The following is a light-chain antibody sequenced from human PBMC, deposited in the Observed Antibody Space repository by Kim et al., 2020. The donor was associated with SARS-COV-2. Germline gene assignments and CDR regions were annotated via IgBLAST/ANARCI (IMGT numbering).Light chain of an antibody. J-gene: IGKJ5*01. V-gene: IGKV2-30*01. Sequence: ISVRSXQSLLYSDGDTYLNWFXQRPGQSPRRLISKVSNRDSGVPDRFSGSGSGTDFTLKISRVEAXDIGLYYCMQGTHWPRTFGQGTRLEIK. CDR3: MQGTHWPRT. CDR1: QSLLYSDGDTY. CDR2: KVS.